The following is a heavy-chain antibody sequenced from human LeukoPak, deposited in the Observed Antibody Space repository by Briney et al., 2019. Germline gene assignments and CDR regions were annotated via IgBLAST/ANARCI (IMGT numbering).Heavy chain of an antibody. V-gene: IGHV3-33*06. J-gene: IGHJ4*02. D-gene: IGHD4/OR15-4a*01. Sequence: PGGSLRLSCGTSGFTSSSYGIHWVRQAPGKGLEWVAVIWYDGTKKYYADSVKGRFTISRDNSKNTLYLQMNSLRAEDTAVYYCAKDPRGAVDYWGQGTLVTVSS. CDR2: IWYDGTKK. CDR3: AKDPRGAVDY. CDR1: GFTSSSYG.